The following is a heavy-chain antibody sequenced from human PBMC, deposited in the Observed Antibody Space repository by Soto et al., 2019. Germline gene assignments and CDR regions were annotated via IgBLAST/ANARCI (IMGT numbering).Heavy chain of an antibody. J-gene: IGHJ4*02. V-gene: IGHV1-18*04. CDR3: ATPAGSRQYNWNNQPFDY. CDR2: ISAYNGNT. Sequence: QVQLVQSGAEVKKPGASVKVSCKASGYTFTSYGISWVRQAPGQGLEWMGWISAYNGNTNYAQKLQGRVTMTTDTSTSTAYMELRSLRSDDTAVYYWATPAGSRQYNWNNQPFDYWGQGTLVTVSS. CDR1: GYTFTSYG. D-gene: IGHD1-20*01.